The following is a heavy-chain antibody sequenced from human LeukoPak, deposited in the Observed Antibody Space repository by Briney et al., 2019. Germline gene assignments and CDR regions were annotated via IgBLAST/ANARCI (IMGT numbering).Heavy chain of an antibody. V-gene: IGHV3-73*01. Sequence: GGSLRLSCAASGFTFSGSAMHWVRQASGKGLEWVGRIRSKANSYATAYAASVKGRFTISRDDSKNTAYLQMNSLKTEDTAVYYCTSYPSPKYLTPGKVGHAYWGQGTLVTVSS. J-gene: IGHJ4*02. CDR2: IRSKANSYAT. D-gene: IGHD1-26*01. CDR1: GFTFSGSA. CDR3: TSYPSPKYLTPGKVGHAY.